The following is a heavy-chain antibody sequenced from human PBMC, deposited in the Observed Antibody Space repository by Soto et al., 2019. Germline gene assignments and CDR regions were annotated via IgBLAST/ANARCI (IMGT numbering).Heavy chain of an antibody. CDR1: GGSFSGYY. D-gene: IGHD2-15*01. Sequence: QVQLQQWGAGLLKPSETLSLTCAVYGGSFSGYYLSWIRQPPGKGLEWIGEINHSGSTNYNPSLKSRVTISVDTSKNQFSLKLSSVTAADTAVYYCARKRWSPRTLWFDPWGQGTLVTVSS. V-gene: IGHV4-34*01. J-gene: IGHJ5*02. CDR3: ARKRWSPRTLWFDP. CDR2: INHSGST.